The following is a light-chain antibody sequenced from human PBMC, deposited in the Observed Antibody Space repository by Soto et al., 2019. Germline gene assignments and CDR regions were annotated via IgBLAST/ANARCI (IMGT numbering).Light chain of an antibody. V-gene: IGKV1-39*01. J-gene: IGKJ1*01. CDR3: QPSYSTPQT. Sequence: DIQRTQSPSSLSASVGDRVTITCRASQSISSYLNWYQQKPGKAPKLLIYAAYSLQSGVTSRFSGSGSGTDFTLTISSLQPEDFATYYCQPSYSTPQTFGPGTQVEIK. CDR2: AAY. CDR1: QSISSY.